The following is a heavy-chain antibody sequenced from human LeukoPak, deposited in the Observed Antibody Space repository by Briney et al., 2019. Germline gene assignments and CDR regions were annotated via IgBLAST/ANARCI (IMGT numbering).Heavy chain of an antibody. CDR3: AKDIPRHCASTSCYPLH. J-gene: IGHJ4*02. CDR2: ISGDGGTT. V-gene: IGHV3-43*02. Sequence: GGSLRLSCAASGFTFDNYAMNWVRQTPGKGLEWVSLISGDGGTTYYADSVKGRFTISRDNSKNSLYLQMNSLRTEDTAFYYCAKDIPRHCASTSCYPLHWGQGTLVTVSS. D-gene: IGHD2-2*01. CDR1: GFTFDNYA.